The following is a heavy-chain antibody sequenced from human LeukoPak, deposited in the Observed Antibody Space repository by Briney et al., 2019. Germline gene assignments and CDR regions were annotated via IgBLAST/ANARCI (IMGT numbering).Heavy chain of an antibody. D-gene: IGHD3-16*02. Sequence: ASVKVSCKASGYTFTGYYMHWVRQAPGQGLEWMGWINPNSGGTNYAQKFQGRVTMTRDTSISTAYMEPSRLRSDDTAVYYCARLKAYDYVWGSYRKPLYYFDYWGQGTLVTVSS. CDR3: ARLKAYDYVWGSYRKPLYYFDY. J-gene: IGHJ4*02. CDR1: GYTFTGYY. V-gene: IGHV1-2*02. CDR2: INPNSGGT.